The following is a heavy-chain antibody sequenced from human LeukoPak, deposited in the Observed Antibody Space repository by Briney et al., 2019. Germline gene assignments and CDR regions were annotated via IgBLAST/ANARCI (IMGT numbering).Heavy chain of an antibody. J-gene: IGHJ4*02. CDR1: GFTFSSYA. Sequence: GSLRLSCAASGFTFSSYAMSWVRQAPGKGLEWVGEINHSGSTNYNPSLKSRVTISVDTSKNQFSLKLSSVTAADTAVYYCARGRKYTSGYRVTELGSGYSDYWGQGTLVTVSP. D-gene: IGHD5-18*01. CDR2: INHSGST. V-gene: IGHV4-34*01. CDR3: ARGRKYTSGYRVTELGSGYSDY.